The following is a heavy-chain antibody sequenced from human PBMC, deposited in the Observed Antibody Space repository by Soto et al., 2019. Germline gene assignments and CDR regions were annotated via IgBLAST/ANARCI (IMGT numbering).Heavy chain of an antibody. J-gene: IGHJ6*02. D-gene: IGHD4-17*01. CDR3: ARAPMTTVVRVFDYGMDV. V-gene: IGHV4-34*01. Sequence: SETLSLTCAVYGGSFSGYYWSWIRQPPGKGLEWIGEINHSGSTNYNPSLKSRVTISVDTSKNQFSLKLSSVTAADTAVYYCARAPMTTVVRVFDYGMDVWGQGTTVTVSS. CDR1: GGSFSGYY. CDR2: INHSGST.